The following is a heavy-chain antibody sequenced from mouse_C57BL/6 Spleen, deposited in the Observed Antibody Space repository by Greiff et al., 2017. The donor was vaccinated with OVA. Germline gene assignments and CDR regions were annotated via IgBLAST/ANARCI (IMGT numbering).Heavy chain of an antibody. Sequence: VQLKESGPELVKPGASVKMSCKASGYTFTDYNMHWVKQSHGKSLEWIGYINPNNGGTSYNQKFKGKATLTVNKSSSTAYMELRSLTSEDSAVYYCARDGSSYYWYFDVWGTGTTVTVSS. D-gene: IGHD1-1*01. CDR3: ARDGSSYYWYFDV. CDR1: GYTFTDYN. V-gene: IGHV1-22*01. CDR2: INPNNGGT. J-gene: IGHJ1*03.